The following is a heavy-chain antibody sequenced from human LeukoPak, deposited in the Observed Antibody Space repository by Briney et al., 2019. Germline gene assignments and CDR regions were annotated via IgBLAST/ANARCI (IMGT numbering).Heavy chain of an antibody. D-gene: IGHD3-10*01. CDR3: ARQGGTLLWFGELLSDQNYYFDY. J-gene: IGHJ4*02. CDR1: GGSISSSSYY. V-gene: IGHV4-39*01. Sequence: PSETLSLTCTVSGGSISSSSYYWGWIPQPRGKGVEWIGSIYYSGSTYYNPSLKSRVTISVDTSKNQFSLKLSSVTAADTAVYYCARQGGTLLWFGELLSDQNYYFDYWGQGTLVTVSS. CDR2: IYYSGST.